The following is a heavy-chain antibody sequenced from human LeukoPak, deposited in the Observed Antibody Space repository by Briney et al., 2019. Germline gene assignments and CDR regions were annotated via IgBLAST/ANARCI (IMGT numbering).Heavy chain of an antibody. V-gene: IGHV4-34*01. CDR3: ARVYYDILTGYDPSFDY. CDR1: GGSFSGYY. J-gene: IGHJ4*02. Sequence: SETLSLTCAVYGGSFSGYYWSWIRQPPGKGLEWIGEINHSGSTNYNPSLKSRVTISVDTSKNQFSLKLSSVTAADTAVYYCARVYYDILTGYDPSFDYWGQGTLVTVSS. CDR2: INHSGST. D-gene: IGHD3-9*01.